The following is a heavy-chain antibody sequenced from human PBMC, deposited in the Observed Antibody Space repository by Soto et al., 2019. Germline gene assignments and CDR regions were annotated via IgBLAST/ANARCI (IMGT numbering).Heavy chain of an antibody. D-gene: IGHD6-6*01. Sequence: SETLSLTCAVYGGSFSGYYWSWIRQPPGKGLEWIGEINHSGSTNYNPPLKSRVTISVDTSKNQFSLKLSSVTAADTAVYYCAREGAIAARPVVGGYYFDYWGQGTLVTVSS. CDR1: GGSFSGYY. CDR3: AREGAIAARPVVGGYYFDY. V-gene: IGHV4-34*01. J-gene: IGHJ4*02. CDR2: INHSGST.